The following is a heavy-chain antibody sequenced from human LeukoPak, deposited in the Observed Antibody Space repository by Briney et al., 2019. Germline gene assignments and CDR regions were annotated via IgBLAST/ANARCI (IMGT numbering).Heavy chain of an antibody. V-gene: IGHV3-33*01. Sequence: GGSLRLSCAASGFTFSSYGMHWVRQAPGKGLEWVAVIWYDGSNKYYADSVKGRFTISRDNSKNTLYLQVNSLRAEDTAVYYRYYDSSGYLNWFDPWGQGTLVTVSS. J-gene: IGHJ5*02. CDR3: YYDSSGYLNWFDP. D-gene: IGHD3-22*01. CDR2: IWYDGSNK. CDR1: GFTFSSYG.